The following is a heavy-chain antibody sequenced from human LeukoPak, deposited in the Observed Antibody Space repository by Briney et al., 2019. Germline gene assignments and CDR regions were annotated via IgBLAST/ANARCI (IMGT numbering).Heavy chain of an antibody. V-gene: IGHV3-64*04. Sequence: GGSLRLSCSASGFTFSSYAMHWVRQAPGKGLEYVSAISSNGGSTYYADSVKGRFTISRDNSKNTLYLQMNSLRAEDTAVYYCAKLIYGDYENYFDYWGQGTLVTVSS. D-gene: IGHD4-17*01. CDR2: ISSNGGST. CDR1: GFTFSSYA. CDR3: AKLIYGDYENYFDY. J-gene: IGHJ4*02.